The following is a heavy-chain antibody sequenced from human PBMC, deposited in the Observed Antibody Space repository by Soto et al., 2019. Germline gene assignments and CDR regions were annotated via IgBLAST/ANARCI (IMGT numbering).Heavy chain of an antibody. CDR1: GGSFSGYS. CDR3: ARGGRGYSFGCIDY. Sequence: SETLSLTCAVYGGSFSGYSWSWIRQPPGKGLEWIGEINHSGGTNYNPSLKSRVTISVDTSKNQFSLKLSSVTAADTAVYYCARGGRGYSFGCIDYWGQGTLVTVSS. D-gene: IGHD5-18*01. CDR2: INHSGGT. J-gene: IGHJ4*02. V-gene: IGHV4-34*01.